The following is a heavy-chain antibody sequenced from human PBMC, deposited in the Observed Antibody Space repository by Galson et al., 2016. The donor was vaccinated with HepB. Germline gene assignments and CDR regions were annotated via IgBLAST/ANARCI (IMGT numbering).Heavy chain of an antibody. CDR2: IYPGDFDI. Sequence: QSGAEVKKPGESLKISCRGSGYSFGSYWIGWVRQMPGKGLEWMGIIYPGDFDIRYSPSFQGQVTISADKSISTAYAQWSSLKASDTAMHYCARRYRREVAGISSWFFDLWGRGTLVTGSS. D-gene: IGHD6-19*01. CDR1: GYSFGSYW. V-gene: IGHV5-51*01. CDR3: ARRYRREVAGISSWFFDL. J-gene: IGHJ2*01.